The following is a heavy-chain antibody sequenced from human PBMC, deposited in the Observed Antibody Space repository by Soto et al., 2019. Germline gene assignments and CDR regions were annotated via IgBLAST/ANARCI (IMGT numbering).Heavy chain of an antibody. V-gene: IGHV1-2*04. Sequence: ASVKVSCKAPGYTFTGYYMNWVRQAPGQGLEWMGWINPNSGGTNYAQKFQGWVTMTRDTSISTAYMELSRLRSDDTAVYYCAARITIFGVANDAFDIWGQGTMVTVSS. CDR3: AARITIFGVANDAFDI. J-gene: IGHJ3*02. D-gene: IGHD3-3*01. CDR1: GYTFTGYY. CDR2: INPNSGGT.